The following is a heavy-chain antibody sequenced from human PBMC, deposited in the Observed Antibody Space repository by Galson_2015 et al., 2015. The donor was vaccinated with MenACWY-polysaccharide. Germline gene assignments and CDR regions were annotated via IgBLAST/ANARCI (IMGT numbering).Heavy chain of an antibody. CDR1: GFTFSSYG. CDR2: IRYDGSNK. D-gene: IGHD2-15*01. CDR3: AKDQPVVALGFLDY. Sequence: SLRLSCAASGFTFSSYGMHWVRQAPGKGLEWVAFIRYDGSNKYYADSVKGRFTISRDNSKNTLYLQMNSLRAEDTAVYYCAKDQPVVALGFLDYWGQGTLVTVSS. V-gene: IGHV3-30*02. J-gene: IGHJ4*02.